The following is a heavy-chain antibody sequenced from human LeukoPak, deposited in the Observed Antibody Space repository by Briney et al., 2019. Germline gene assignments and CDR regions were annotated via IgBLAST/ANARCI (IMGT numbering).Heavy chain of an antibody. CDR1: GFTFISYW. CDR2: IKQDGSEK. V-gene: IGHV3-7*01. CDR3: ARDGRYCSSTSCLEAFDI. J-gene: IGHJ3*02. D-gene: IGHD2-2*01. Sequence: PGGSLRLSCAASGFTFISYWMSWVRQAPGKGLEWVANIKQDGSEKYYVDSVKGRFTISRDNSKNTLYLQMNSLRAEDTAVYYCARDGRYCSSTSCLEAFDIWGQGTMVTVSS.